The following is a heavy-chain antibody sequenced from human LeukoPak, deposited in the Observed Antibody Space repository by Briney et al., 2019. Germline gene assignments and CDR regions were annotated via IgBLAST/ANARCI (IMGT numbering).Heavy chain of an antibody. CDR3: ARDPSGGDASLFDY. CDR2: ISSSSSYI. D-gene: IGHD2-15*01. J-gene: IGHJ4*02. CDR1: GFTFSSYS. V-gene: IGHV3-21*01. Sequence: GGSLRLSCAASGFTFSSYSMNWVRQAPGKGLEWVSSISSSSSYIYYADSVKGRFTISRDNAMNSLYLQMNSLRAEDTAVYYCARDPSGGDASLFDYWGQGTLVTVSS.